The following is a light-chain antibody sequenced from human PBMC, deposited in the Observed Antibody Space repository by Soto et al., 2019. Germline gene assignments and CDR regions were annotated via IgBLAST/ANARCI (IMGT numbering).Light chain of an antibody. J-gene: IGKJ4*01. V-gene: IGKV2D-29*01. CDR1: QSLLHSDGNTH. CDR2: GVS. Sequence: DTVMTQTPLSLSVTPGQSAAISCKSSQSLLHSDGNTHLYWYLQKPGQPPQLLIYGVSHRFSGVPERFSGSGSGTDFTLKISRVEAGDVGVYYCMQTIQLPLTLGGGTKVDNK. CDR3: MQTIQLPLT.